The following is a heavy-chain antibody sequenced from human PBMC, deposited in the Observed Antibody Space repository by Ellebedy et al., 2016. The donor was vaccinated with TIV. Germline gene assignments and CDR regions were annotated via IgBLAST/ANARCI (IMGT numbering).Heavy chain of an antibody. CDR1: GFAFSNYA. CDR2: ISSKFYGDTT. CDR3: ARDPRGGSGWYRGGLEV. J-gene: IGHJ6*02. D-gene: IGHD6-19*01. Sequence: PGGSLRPSCAASGFAFSNYAMNWVRQAPGQGLEWVGFISSKFYGDTTQYATSMKGRFTISRDDSENSVYLQMNSLKTENTAVYYCARDPRGGSGWYRGGLEVWGQGTTVTVAS. V-gene: IGHV3-49*04.